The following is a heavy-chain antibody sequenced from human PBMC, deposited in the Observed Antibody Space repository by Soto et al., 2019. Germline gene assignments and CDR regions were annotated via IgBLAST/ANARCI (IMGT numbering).Heavy chain of an antibody. D-gene: IGHD1-7*01. J-gene: IGHJ6*02. Sequence: GSLRLSCAASGFTFSNYNMNWVRQAPGKGLEWVSSISSSSSYIYYADSVKGRFTISRDNAKNSLYLQMNSLRAEDTAVYYCARMELVYGMDVWGQGTTVTVSS. CDR1: GFTFSNYN. CDR3: ARMELVYGMDV. V-gene: IGHV3-21*01. CDR2: ISSSSSYI.